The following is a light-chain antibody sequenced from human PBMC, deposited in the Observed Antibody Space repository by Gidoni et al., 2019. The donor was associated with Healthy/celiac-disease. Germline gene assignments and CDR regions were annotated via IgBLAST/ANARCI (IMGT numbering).Light chain of an antibody. V-gene: IGKV3-11*01. CDR2: DAS. Sequence: EIVLTQSPATLSLSPGERATLSCRASQSVSSYLAWYQQKPGQAPRLLIYDASNRATGIPARFSGSGSGTDFTLTISCLEPEDFAVYYCQQRSNWPPIWTFGQGTKVEIK. CDR3: QQRSNWPPIWT. J-gene: IGKJ1*01. CDR1: QSVSSY.